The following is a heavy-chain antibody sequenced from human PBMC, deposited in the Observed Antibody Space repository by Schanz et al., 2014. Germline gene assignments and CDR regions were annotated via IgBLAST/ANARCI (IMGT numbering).Heavy chain of an antibody. Sequence: EVQLVESGGGLVQPGGSLRFSCAASGFTFSSYAMSWVRQAPGKGLEWVSAISGSGGSTYYADSVKGRFTISRDNSKNTRYLQMNTLNAEDSSVDCDRLWFGELYYGMDVWGQGTTVTVSS. CDR2: ISGSGGST. CDR1: GFTFSSYA. V-gene: IGHV3-23*04. CDR3: RLWFGELYYGMDV. J-gene: IGHJ6*02. D-gene: IGHD3-10*01.